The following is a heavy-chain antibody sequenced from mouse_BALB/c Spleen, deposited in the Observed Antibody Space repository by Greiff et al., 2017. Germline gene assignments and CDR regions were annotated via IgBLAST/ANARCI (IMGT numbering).Heavy chain of an antibody. CDR3: VRDRDVGFDY. D-gene: IGHD3-3*01. CDR1: GFSLTSYD. CDR2: IWTGGGT. Sequence: VKLEESGPGLVAPSQSLSITCTVSGFSLTSYDISWIRQPPGKGLEWLGVIWTGGGTNYNSAFMSRLSISKDNSKSQVFLKMNSLQTDDTAIYYCVRDRDVGFDYWGQGTTLTVSS. J-gene: IGHJ2*01. V-gene: IGHV2-9-2*01.